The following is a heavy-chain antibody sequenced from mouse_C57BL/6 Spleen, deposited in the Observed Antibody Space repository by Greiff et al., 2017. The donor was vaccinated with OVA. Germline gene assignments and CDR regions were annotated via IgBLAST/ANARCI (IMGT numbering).Heavy chain of an antibody. Sequence: VQLQQSGAELVRPGSSVKLSCKASGYTFTSYWMHWVKQRPIQGLEWIGNIDPSDSETHYNQKFKDKATLTVDKSSSTAYMQLSSLTSEDSAVYYCARGDYYGSSYVDYWGQGTTLTVSS. J-gene: IGHJ2*01. CDR1: GYTFTSYW. CDR3: ARGDYYGSSYVDY. CDR2: IDPSDSET. D-gene: IGHD1-1*01. V-gene: IGHV1-52*01.